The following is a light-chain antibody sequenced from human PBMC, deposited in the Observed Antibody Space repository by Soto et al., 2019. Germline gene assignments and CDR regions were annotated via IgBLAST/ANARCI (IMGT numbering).Light chain of an antibody. CDR3: QQSYRKK. J-gene: IGKJ1*01. Sequence: EIVLTQSPGTLSLSPGERATLSCRARQSVSSSYLGWYQQKPGQAPRLLMYGASRRATGIPDRFSGSGSGTDFTLTISRLEPEDFAVYYCQQSYRKKFGKGTKVEI. CDR1: QSVSSSY. CDR2: GAS. V-gene: IGKV3-20*01.